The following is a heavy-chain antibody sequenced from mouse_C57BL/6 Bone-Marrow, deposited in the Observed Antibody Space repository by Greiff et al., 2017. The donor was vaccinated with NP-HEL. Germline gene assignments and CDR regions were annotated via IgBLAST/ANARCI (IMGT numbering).Heavy chain of an antibody. D-gene: IGHD2-4*01. CDR1: GYSFTGYY. J-gene: IGHJ2*01. Sequence: VQLQQSGPELVKPGASVKISCKASGYSFTGYYMNWVKQSPEKSLEWIGEINPSTGGTTYNQKFKAKATLTVDKSSSTAYMQLKSLTSEDSAVYYCARDDYDGTGYFDYWGQGTTLTVSS. CDR2: INPSTGGT. V-gene: IGHV1-42*01. CDR3: ARDDYDGTGYFDY.